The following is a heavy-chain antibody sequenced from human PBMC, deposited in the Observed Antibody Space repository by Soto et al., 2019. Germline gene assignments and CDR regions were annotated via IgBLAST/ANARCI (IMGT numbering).Heavy chain of an antibody. J-gene: IGHJ5*02. CDR2: IYYSGST. Sequence: QVQLQESGPGLVKPSQTLSLTCTVSGGSISSGGYYWSWIRQHPGKGLEWIGYIYYSGSTYYNPSLKSRVTISVDTSKNQFSLKLSSVTAADTAVYYRARGLDIVVVPAAIGFDPWGQGTLVTVSS. D-gene: IGHD2-2*01. CDR3: ARGLDIVVVPAAIGFDP. V-gene: IGHV4-31*03. CDR1: GGSISSGGYY.